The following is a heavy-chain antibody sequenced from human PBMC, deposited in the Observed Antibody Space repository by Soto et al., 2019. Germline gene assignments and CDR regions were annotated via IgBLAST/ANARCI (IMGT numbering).Heavy chain of an antibody. CDR2: IYYSGNI. CDR1: GASISRSVYF. D-gene: IGHD3-9*01. J-gene: IGHJ5*02. CDR3: ARQRTVYFARPGDWLDP. V-gene: IGHV4-30-4*01. Sequence: SETLSLTCTVSGASISRSVYFWSWIRQPPGQGLEWIGYIYYSGNIFYNPSLESRVTISVDTSKNQFSLKLTSVTAADTAVYYCARQRTVYFARPGDWLDPWGQGTLVTVSS.